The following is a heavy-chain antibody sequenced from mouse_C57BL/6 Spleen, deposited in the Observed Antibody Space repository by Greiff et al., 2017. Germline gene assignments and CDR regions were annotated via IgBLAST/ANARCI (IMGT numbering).Heavy chain of an antibody. Sequence: EVKVVESGGGLVKPGGSLKLSCAASGFTFSSYAMSWVRQTPEKRLEWVATISDGGSYTYYPDNVKGRFTISRDNAKNNLYLQMSHLKSEDTAMYYCARPDSSRAMDYWGQGTSVTVSS. CDR3: ARPDSSRAMDY. D-gene: IGHD3-2*02. J-gene: IGHJ4*01. V-gene: IGHV5-4*03. CDR1: GFTFSSYA. CDR2: ISDGGSYT.